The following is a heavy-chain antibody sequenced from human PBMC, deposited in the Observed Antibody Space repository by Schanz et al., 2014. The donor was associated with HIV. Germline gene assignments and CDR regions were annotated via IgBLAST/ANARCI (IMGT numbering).Heavy chain of an antibody. J-gene: IGHJ4*02. Sequence: DVQLLESGGGLVRPGGSLRLSCAASGFTFSSYAMNWVRQPPGKGLEWVSVISGSGLSTYYADSVKGRFTISRDNSKNTLYLQMNSLRAEDTAVYYCAKGQRGVVRGDIDYWGQGTLVTVSS. CDR1: GFTFSSYA. CDR2: ISGSGLST. V-gene: IGHV3-23*01. D-gene: IGHD3-10*01. CDR3: AKGQRGVVRGDIDY.